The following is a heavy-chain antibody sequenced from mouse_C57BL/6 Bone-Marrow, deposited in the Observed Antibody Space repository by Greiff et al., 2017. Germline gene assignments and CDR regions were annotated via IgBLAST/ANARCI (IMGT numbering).Heavy chain of an antibody. Sequence: EVQLQQSGPELVKPGASVKISCKASGYSFTGYYMNWVKQSPEKSLEWIGEINPSTGGTTYNQKFKAKATLTVDKSSSTAYMQLKSLTSEDSAVYYCARGITTVVEDAMDYWGQGTSVTVSS. CDR1: GYSFTGYY. J-gene: IGHJ4*01. D-gene: IGHD1-1*01. V-gene: IGHV1-42*01. CDR3: ARGITTVVEDAMDY. CDR2: INPSTGGT.